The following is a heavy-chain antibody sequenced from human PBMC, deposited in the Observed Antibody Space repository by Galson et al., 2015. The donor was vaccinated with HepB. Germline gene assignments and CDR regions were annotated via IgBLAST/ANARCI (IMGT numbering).Heavy chain of an antibody. Sequence: SLRLSCAASGFTFSSYAMHWVRQAPGKGLEWVAVISYDGSNKYYADSVKGRFTISRDNSKNTLYLQMNSLRAEDTAVYYCARERRAFGVHWRVAGPFDYWGQGTLVTVSS. CDR2: ISYDGSNK. V-gene: IGHV3-30-3*01. CDR1: GFTFSSYA. D-gene: IGHD6-19*01. CDR3: ARERRAFGVHWRVAGPFDY. J-gene: IGHJ4*02.